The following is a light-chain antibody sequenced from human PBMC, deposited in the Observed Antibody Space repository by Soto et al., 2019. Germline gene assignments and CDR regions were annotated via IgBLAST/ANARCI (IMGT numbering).Light chain of an antibody. Sequence: QSALTQPASVSGSPGQSITISCTASSSDVGGYNYVSWYQQHPGKAPKLLIYDVTHRPSGVSNRVSGSKSANTASLTISGLQADDEADYYCNSYTSSSTLVFGTGTKLTVL. CDR3: NSYTSSSTLV. CDR1: SSDVGGYNY. CDR2: DVT. J-gene: IGLJ1*01. V-gene: IGLV2-14*01.